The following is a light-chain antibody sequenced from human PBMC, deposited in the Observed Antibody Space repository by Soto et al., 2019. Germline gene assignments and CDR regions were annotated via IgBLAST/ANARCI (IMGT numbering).Light chain of an antibody. Sequence: DIVMTQSPLSLPVTPGEPASMSCRSSQSLLHENGYNYLDWYLQKPGQSPQLLIYLGSNRASRVPDRFSGSGSGTDFTLEISRVEAEDVGVYFCMQALLPPLPFGPGTKMEIK. J-gene: IGKJ3*01. CDR1: QSLLHENGYNY. CDR3: MQALLPPLP. CDR2: LGS. V-gene: IGKV2-28*01.